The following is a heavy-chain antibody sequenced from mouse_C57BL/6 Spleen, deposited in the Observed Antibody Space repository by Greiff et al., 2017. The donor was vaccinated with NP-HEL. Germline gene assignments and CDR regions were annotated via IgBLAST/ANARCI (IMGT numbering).Heavy chain of an antibody. J-gene: IGHJ4*01. CDR2: ISSGGDYM. D-gene: IGHD1-1*01. CDR3: TRERYYGSSDYAMDY. CDR1: GFTFSSYA. Sequence: EVQRVESGEGLVKPGGSLKLSCAASGFTFSSYAMSWVRQTPEKRLEWVAYISSGGDYMYYADTVKGRFTISRDNSWNTLYLQMSSLKSEDTAVYYCTRERYYGSSDYAMDYWGQGTSVTVSS. V-gene: IGHV5-9-1*02.